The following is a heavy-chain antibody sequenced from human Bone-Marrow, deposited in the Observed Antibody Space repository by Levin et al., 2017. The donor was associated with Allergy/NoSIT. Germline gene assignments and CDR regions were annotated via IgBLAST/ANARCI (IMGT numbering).Heavy chain of an antibody. CDR1: GYSISSGFY. V-gene: IGHV4-38-2*01. Sequence: SETLSLTCAVSGYSISSGFYWGWIRQPPGKGLEWIGSIYHSGSIDYNPSLKNRVTISVDTSKNHFSLKVSSVTAADTAVYYCARRLHYYESGDFTQEQTRHQSPAFDSWGQGTLVTVSS. D-gene: IGHD3-22*01. J-gene: IGHJ4*02. CDR2: IYHSGSI. CDR3: ARRLHYYESGDFTQEQTRHQSPAFDS.